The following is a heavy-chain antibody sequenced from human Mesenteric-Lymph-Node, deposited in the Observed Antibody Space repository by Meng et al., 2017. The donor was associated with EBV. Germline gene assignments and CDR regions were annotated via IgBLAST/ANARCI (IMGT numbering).Heavy chain of an antibody. CDR1: GSSVSSYTNY. CDR2: SYYRGST. V-gene: IGHV4-61*01. Sequence: GQVQESVPSTDKASATLSVTCTVSGSSVSSYTNYWSWIRQPPGNGLKWIGYSYYRGSTSYNPSLTTRVTISVDTSKNQFSLKLNSVTAADTAVYYCARAVAGDWYFDLWGRGTLVTVSS. J-gene: IGHJ2*01. CDR3: ARAVAGDWYFDL. D-gene: IGHD6-19*01.